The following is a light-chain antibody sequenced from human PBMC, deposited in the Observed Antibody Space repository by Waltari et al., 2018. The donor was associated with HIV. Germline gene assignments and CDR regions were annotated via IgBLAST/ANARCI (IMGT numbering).Light chain of an antibody. V-gene: IGLV5-45*01. Sequence: QAVLTQPASLSASPGASASLTCTLRSGINVGTYRIYWYQQKPGSPPQYLLRYKSDSDKQQGSGVPSRFSGSKDASANAGILLISGLQSEDEADYYCYSAADNMGVFGGGTKLTVL. CDR1: SGINVGTYR. CDR3: YSAADNMGV. CDR2: YKSDSDK. J-gene: IGLJ3*02.